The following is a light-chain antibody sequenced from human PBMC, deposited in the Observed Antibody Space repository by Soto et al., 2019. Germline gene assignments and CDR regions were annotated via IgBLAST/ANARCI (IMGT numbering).Light chain of an antibody. CDR3: QQGYCNIVT. Sequence: DIRLTQSPSPLSASVGDRVTITCRASQSISTYLNWFQQKPGKAPKLLIYGTSTLLSGVPSRFSGSGSGTDFTLTISSLQPEDSATYYCQQGYCNIVTFGGGTKVEI. CDR2: GTS. V-gene: IGKV1-39*01. CDR1: QSISTY. J-gene: IGKJ4*01.